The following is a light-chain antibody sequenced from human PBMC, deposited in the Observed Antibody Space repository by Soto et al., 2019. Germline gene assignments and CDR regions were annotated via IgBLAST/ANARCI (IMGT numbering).Light chain of an antibody. J-gene: IGKJ1*01. V-gene: IGKV3-11*01. CDR1: QSVSSY. CDR3: HQPLNWPPA. CDR2: GAS. Sequence: EIVLTRSPATLSLSPGERATLSCRASQSVSSYLAWYQQKPGQVPRLLIYGASNRATGIPARFSGSGSGTDIPLTISSLPPEDFVVFSCHQPLNWPPAFGHPTKVDI.